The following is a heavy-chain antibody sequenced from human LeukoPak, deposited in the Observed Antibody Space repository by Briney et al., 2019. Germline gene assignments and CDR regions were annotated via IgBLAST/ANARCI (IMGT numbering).Heavy chain of an antibody. CDR3: ARELLGAYDSSGYTFDY. CDR1: GYTFTAHY. D-gene: IGHD3-22*01. CDR2: IYPDSGGT. J-gene: IGHJ4*02. V-gene: IGHV1-2*02. Sequence: ASVKVSCRASGYTFTAHYIHWVRQAPGQGLEWMGWIYPDSGGTSYAQKFQGRVTMTRDTSTSTVYMELSSLRSEDTAVYYCARELLGAYDSSGYTFDYWGQGTLVTVSS.